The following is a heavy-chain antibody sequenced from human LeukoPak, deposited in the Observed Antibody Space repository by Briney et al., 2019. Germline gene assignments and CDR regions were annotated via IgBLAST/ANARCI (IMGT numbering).Heavy chain of an antibody. CDR2: IFYTGST. Sequence: SETLSLTCTVSGDSISSDNSYWGWIRQPPGKGLEWIGSIFYTGSTYYNPSLKSRVTISVDTSKNQFSLKLSSVTAADTAVYYCARAGSWYFDYWGQGTLVTVSS. V-gene: IGHV4-39*07. CDR1: GDSISSDNSY. CDR3: ARAGSWYFDY. J-gene: IGHJ4*02. D-gene: IGHD6-13*01.